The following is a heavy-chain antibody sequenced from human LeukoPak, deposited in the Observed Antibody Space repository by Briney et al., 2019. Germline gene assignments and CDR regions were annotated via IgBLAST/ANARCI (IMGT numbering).Heavy chain of an antibody. J-gene: IGHJ3*02. CDR2: ISTDGSST. CDR1: GFTFSSYW. CDR3: VREYSSSSGRAFDI. Sequence: SGGSLRLSCAASGFTFSSYWMHWVRQAPGKGLVWVSRISTDGSSTNSADSVKGRFTLSRDNAKNTLYLQMNSLRAEDTAVYYCVREYSSSSGRAFDIWGQGTMVTVSP. D-gene: IGHD6-6*01. V-gene: IGHV3-74*01.